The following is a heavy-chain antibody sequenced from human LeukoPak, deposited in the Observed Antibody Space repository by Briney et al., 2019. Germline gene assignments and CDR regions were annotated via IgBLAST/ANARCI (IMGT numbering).Heavy chain of an antibody. CDR2: IKSKTDGGTT. J-gene: IGHJ1*01. CDR3: TTGTGEWLRYYDSSGYGY. D-gene: IGHD3-22*01. Sequence: PGGSLRLSCAASGFTFINAWMSWVRQAPGKGLEWVGHIKSKTDGGTTDYAAPVKGRFSISRDDSKNTLYLQMNSLKTEDTAVYYCTTGTGEWLRYYDSSGYGYWGQGTLVTVSS. CDR1: GFTFINAW. V-gene: IGHV3-15*01.